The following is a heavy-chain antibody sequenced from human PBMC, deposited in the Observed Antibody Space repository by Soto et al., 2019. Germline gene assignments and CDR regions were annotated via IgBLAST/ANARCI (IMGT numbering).Heavy chain of an antibody. CDR2: IYYDGSNE. J-gene: IGHJ6*01. Sequence: PVGSLRLSCGASGFIFSDYGMHWVRQAPGKGLEWVAVIYYDGSNEHYSDSVRGRFTISRDNSKNMLYLQMNSLRAEDTATYYCARWWNDEEWVETMDVWGQGTTVTVSS. V-gene: IGHV3-33*01. D-gene: IGHD1-1*01. CDR1: GFIFSDYG. CDR3: ARWWNDEEWVETMDV.